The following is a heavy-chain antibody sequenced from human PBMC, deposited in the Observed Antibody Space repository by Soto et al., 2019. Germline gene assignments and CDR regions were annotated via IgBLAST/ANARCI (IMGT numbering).Heavy chain of an antibody. CDR3: VRAPEQRPIDF. CDR2: ISVDGRDT. J-gene: IGHJ4*02. D-gene: IGHD6-19*01. CDR1: GFSLSDYW. V-gene: IGHV3-74*03. Sequence: GGSLRLSCAASGFSLSDYWMHWVRQVPGKGLLWVSRISVDGRDTTYADSVKGRFTISRDNAKNTLYLQMDSLRAEDTAVYYCVRAPEQRPIDFWGQGTVVTVSS.